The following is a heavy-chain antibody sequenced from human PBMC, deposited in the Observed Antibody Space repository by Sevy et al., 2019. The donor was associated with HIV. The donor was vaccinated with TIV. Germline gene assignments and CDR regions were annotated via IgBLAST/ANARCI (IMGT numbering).Heavy chain of an antibody. CDR3: SRFQPDNYYHDGAVYYGLLFDH. CDR2: IKQGGSET. Sequence: GGSLRLSCAASGFTFGDYWLTWVRQVPGKGLEWVANIKQGGSETYYADSVKGRFSISRDNAKNSLYLQINSLRAEDTAVYYLSRFQPDNYYHDGAVYYGLLFDHWGQGALVTVSS. D-gene: IGHD3-9*01. J-gene: IGHJ4*02. V-gene: IGHV3-7*01. CDR1: GFTFGDYW.